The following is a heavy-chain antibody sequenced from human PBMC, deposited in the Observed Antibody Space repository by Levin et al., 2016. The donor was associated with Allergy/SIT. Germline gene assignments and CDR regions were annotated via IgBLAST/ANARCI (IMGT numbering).Heavy chain of an antibody. J-gene: IGHJ4*02. CDR2: IYHSGST. D-gene: IGHD6-19*01. V-gene: IGHV4-30-2*01. CDR3: ARGGRSSGWYAGGYYFDY. Sequence: VRQMPGKGLEWIGYIYHSGSTYYNPSLKSRVTISVDRSKNQFSLKLSSVTAADTAVYYCARGGRSSGWYAGGYYFDYWGQGTLVTVSS.